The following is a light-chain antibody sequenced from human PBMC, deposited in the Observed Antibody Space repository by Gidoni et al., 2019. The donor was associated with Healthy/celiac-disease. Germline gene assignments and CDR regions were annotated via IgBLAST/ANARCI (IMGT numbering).Light chain of an antibody. CDR3: QQRSNWPPWT. CDR2: DAS. Sequence: EIVLTQSPATLSLYPGERATLSCRASQSVSSYLAWYQQKPGQAPRLLIYDASNRATGIPARFSGSGSETDFTLTISSLEPEDFAVYYCQQRSNWPPWTFGQGTKVEIK. V-gene: IGKV3-11*01. CDR1: QSVSSY. J-gene: IGKJ1*01.